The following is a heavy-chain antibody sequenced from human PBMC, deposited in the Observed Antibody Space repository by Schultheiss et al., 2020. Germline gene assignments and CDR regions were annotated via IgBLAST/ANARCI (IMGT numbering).Heavy chain of an antibody. Sequence: GESLKISCKGSGYIFANYWIGWVRQMPGKGLKWMGIIYPGDSDTRYSPSFQGQVTISADKSISTAYLQWSSLKASDTAMYYCARRSASDSSGLTPWGQGTLVTVSS. CDR1: GYIFANYW. V-gene: IGHV5-51*01. J-gene: IGHJ5*02. CDR2: IYPGDSDT. CDR3: ARRSASDSSGLTP. D-gene: IGHD6-19*01.